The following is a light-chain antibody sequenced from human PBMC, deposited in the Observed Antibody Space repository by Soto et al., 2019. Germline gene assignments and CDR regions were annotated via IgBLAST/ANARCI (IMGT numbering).Light chain of an antibody. V-gene: IGKV3-15*01. J-gene: IGKJ2*01. CDR1: QSVSSN. CDR3: QQYHNWPYT. Sequence: EIVMTQSPATLSVSPGERATLSCRASQSVSSNLAWYQQKPGQTPRLLIYGASTRATGIPARFSGSGSGTEYTLTISSLQSEHFAVYYCQQYHNWPYTFGQGTKLEIK. CDR2: GAS.